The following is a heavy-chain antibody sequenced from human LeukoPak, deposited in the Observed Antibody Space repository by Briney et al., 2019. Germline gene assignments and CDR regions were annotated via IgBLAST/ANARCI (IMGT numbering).Heavy chain of an antibody. J-gene: IGHJ6*02. Sequence: GGSLRLSCAASGFTFSSYAMSWVRQAPGKGLEWVSAISGSGGSTYYADSVKGRFTISRDNSKNTLYLQMNSLRAEDTAVYYCAKGSYGPYYYYGMDVWGQGTTVTVSS. V-gene: IGHV3-23*01. CDR2: ISGSGGST. CDR1: GFTFSSYA. D-gene: IGHD5-18*01. CDR3: AKGSYGPYYYYGMDV.